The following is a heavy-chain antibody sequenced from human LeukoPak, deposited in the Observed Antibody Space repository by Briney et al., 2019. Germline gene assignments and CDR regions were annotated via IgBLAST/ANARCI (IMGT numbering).Heavy chain of an antibody. CDR2: INTNTGNP. CDR1: GYTFTSYA. Sequence: ASVKVSCKASGYTFTSYAMNWVRQAPGQGLEWMGWINTNTGNPTYAQGFTGRFVFSLDTSVSTAYLQISSLKAEDTAVYYCARGQVVVVPAAPPDYWGQGTLVTVSS. CDR3: ARGQVVVVPAAPPDY. V-gene: IGHV7-4-1*02. J-gene: IGHJ4*02. D-gene: IGHD2-2*01.